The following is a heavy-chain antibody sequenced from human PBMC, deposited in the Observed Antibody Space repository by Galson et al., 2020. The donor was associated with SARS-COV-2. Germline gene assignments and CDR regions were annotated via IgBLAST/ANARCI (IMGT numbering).Heavy chain of an antibody. CDR3: ARDPSSSWYNWFDP. J-gene: IGHJ5*02. CDR2: ISSSGSTV. V-gene: IGHV3-48*03. CDR1: GFTFSSYE. D-gene: IGHD6-13*01. Sequence: GESLKISCAASGFTFSSYEMNWVRQAPGKGLEWVPYISSSGSTVYYADSVKGRFTISRDNAKKSLYLQMNSLRAEDTALYYCARDPSSSWYNWFDPWGQGTLVTVSS.